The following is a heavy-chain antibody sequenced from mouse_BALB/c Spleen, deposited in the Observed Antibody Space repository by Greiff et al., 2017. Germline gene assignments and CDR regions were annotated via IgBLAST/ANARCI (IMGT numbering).Heavy chain of an antibody. V-gene: IGHV1-7*01. J-gene: IGHJ4*01. D-gene: IGHD2-14*01. Sequence: QVQLKESGAELAKPGASVKMSCKASGYTFTSYWMHWVNQRPGQGLEWIGYINPSTGYTEYNQKFKDKATLTADKSSSTAYMQLSSLTSEDSAVYYCARSFYRYDGKPGYAMDYWGQGTSVTVSS. CDR1: GYTFTSYW. CDR2: INPSTGYT. CDR3: ARSFYRYDGKPGYAMDY.